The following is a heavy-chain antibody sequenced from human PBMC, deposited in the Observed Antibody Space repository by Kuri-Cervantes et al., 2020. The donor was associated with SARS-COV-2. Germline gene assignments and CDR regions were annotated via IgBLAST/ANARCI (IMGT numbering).Heavy chain of an antibody. V-gene: IGHV3-53*01. J-gene: IGHJ4*02. CDR3: AREDSYGYGDY. CDR1: GFTVSSNY. CDR2: IYSGGST. Sequence: GESLKISCAASGFTVSSNYMSWVRQAPGKGLEWVSVIYSGGSTYYADSVKGRSTISRDNSKNTLYLQMNSLRAEDTAVYYCAREDSYGYGDYWGQGTLVTVSS. D-gene: IGHD5-18*01.